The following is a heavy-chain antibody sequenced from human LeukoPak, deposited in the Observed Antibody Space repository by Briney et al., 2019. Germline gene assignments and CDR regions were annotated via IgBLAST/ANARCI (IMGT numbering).Heavy chain of an antibody. J-gene: IGHJ6*03. CDR2: IKQDGSEK. D-gene: IGHD6-13*01. V-gene: IGHV3-7*01. CDR1: GFTFSNYW. CDR3: ARVSSSYIYYYYYMHV. Sequence: PGGSLRLSCAASGFTFSNYWMSWVRQAPGKGLECVANIKQDGSEKYYVDSVKGRFTISRVNAKNSLYLQMNSLRAEDTAVYYCARVSSSYIYYYYYMHVWGKGTTVTVSS.